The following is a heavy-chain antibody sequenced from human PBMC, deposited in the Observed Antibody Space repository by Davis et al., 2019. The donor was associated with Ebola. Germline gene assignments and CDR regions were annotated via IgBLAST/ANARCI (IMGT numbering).Heavy chain of an antibody. J-gene: IGHJ5*02. CDR2: IYPGDSDT. CDR3: ARHGYSSSWWGGWFDP. V-gene: IGHV5-51*01. CDR1: GYSFTNW. D-gene: IGHD6-13*01. Sequence: GESLKISCQGSGYSFTNWIGWVRQMPGKGLEWIGIIYPGDSDTRYSPSFQGQVTISADKSISTAYLQWSSLKASDTAMYYCARHGYSSSWWGGWFDPWGQGTLVTVSS.